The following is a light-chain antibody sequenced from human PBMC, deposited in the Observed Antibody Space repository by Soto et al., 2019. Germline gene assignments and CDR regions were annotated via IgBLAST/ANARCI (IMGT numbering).Light chain of an antibody. J-gene: IGLJ3*02. CDR1: SSNIGSNT. CDR3: AAGDDSLNGPVV. V-gene: IGLV1-44*01. Sequence: QSVLTQPPSASGTPVQRVTISCSGSSSNIGSNTVNWYQQLPGTPHKLLLYNNNQRPSGVPDRFSGSKSGTSASLASSGLESEDEADYYCAAGDDSLNGPVVFGGGTKVTVL. CDR2: NNN.